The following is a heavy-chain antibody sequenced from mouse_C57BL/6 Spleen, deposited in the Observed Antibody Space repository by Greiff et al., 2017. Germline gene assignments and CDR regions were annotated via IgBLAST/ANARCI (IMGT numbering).Heavy chain of an antibody. CDR2: IDPSASYT. J-gene: IGHJ4*01. Sequence: QVHVKQPGAELVKPGASVKLSCKASGYTFTSYWMQWVKQRPGQGLEWIGEIDPSASYTNYNQKFKGKATLTVDTSSSTAYMQLSSLTSEDSAVYYCARRESDAMDYWGQGTSVTVSS. CDR3: ARRESDAMDY. CDR1: GYTFTSYW. V-gene: IGHV1-50*01.